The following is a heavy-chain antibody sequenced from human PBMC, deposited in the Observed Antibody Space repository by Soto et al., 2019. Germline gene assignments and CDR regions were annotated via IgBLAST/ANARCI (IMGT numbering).Heavy chain of an antibody. V-gene: IGHV1-69*02. J-gene: IGHJ5*02. CDR3: ASMPHSSGPYQTP. D-gene: IGHD6-19*01. CDR1: GGTFNSYT. Sequence: SVKVSCKASGGTFNSYTISWLRQAPGQGLEWMGRIIPILGIANYAQKFQGRVTITADKSTSTAYMELSSLRSEDTAVYYCASMPHSSGPYQTPWGQGTLVTVSS. CDR2: IIPILGIA.